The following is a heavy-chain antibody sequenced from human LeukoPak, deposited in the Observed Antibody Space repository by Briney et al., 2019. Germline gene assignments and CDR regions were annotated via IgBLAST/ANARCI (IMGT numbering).Heavy chain of an antibody. CDR1: GGSISSSSYY. J-gene: IGHJ4*02. D-gene: IGHD3-10*01. V-gene: IGHV4-39*01. CDR3: ARGSPSATFDY. CDR2: IYYSGST. Sequence: SETLSLTCTVSGGSISSSSYYWGWIRQPPGKGLEWIGSIYYSGSTYYNPSLKSRVTISVDTSKNQFSLKLSSVTAADTAVYYCARGSPSATFDYWGQGTLVTVS.